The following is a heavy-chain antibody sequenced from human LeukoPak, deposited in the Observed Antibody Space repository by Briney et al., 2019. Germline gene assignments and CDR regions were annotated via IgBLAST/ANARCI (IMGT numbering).Heavy chain of an antibody. Sequence: AGGSLRLSCAASGFTFSHYSMNWVRPAPGKGLEWVSSISSTSSNTYCADSLKGRFTISRDNAKNSLYLQMNSLRAEDTAVYYCARVWYYDFWSGYSCLDYWGQGTLVTVSS. D-gene: IGHD3-3*01. CDR1: GFTFSHYS. CDR3: ARVWYYDFWSGYSCLDY. V-gene: IGHV3-21*01. J-gene: IGHJ4*02. CDR2: ISSTSSNT.